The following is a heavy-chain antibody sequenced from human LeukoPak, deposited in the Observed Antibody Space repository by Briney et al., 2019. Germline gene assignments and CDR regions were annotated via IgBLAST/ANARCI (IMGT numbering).Heavy chain of an antibody. Sequence: GGSLRLFCAASGLTFSSYEMNWVRQAPGKGLEWVSYIGSSGRIIYYADSVRGRFTISRDNAKNSLYLQMNSLRAEDTAVYYCARDRSADYWGQGTLVTVSS. CDR3: ARDRSADY. V-gene: IGHV3-48*03. CDR1: GLTFSSYE. J-gene: IGHJ4*02. CDR2: IGSSGRII.